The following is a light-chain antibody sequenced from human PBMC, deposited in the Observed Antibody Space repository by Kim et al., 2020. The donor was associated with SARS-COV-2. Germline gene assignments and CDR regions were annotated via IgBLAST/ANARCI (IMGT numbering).Light chain of an antibody. J-gene: IGLJ3*02. Sequence: QSALTQPASVSGSPGQSITISCTGTSNDIGTYKYVSWYQHYPGKAPKLMIYDVSKRPSGVSNRFSGSKSANTASLTISGLQAEDEADYYCSSYTSTNTWVFGGGTQLTVL. CDR1: SNDIGTYKY. V-gene: IGLV2-14*03. CDR3: SSYTSTNTWV. CDR2: DVS.